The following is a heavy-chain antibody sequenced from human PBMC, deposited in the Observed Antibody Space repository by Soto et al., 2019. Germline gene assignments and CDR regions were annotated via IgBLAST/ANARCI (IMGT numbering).Heavy chain of an antibody. CDR2: ISPIFGTP. J-gene: IGHJ4*02. CDR1: GGTFSSYT. V-gene: IGHV1-69*01. Sequence: QVQLVQSGAEVKKPGSSVTVSCKASGGTFSSYTISWVRQAPGQGLEWMAGISPIFGTPIYAQKFQDRVTITADDSTMTAYMEMNRLTSEDTAVYYCAKDPPRGVQLVVGDFWGQGTLVTVSS. CDR3: AKDPPRGVQLVVGDF. D-gene: IGHD3-10*01.